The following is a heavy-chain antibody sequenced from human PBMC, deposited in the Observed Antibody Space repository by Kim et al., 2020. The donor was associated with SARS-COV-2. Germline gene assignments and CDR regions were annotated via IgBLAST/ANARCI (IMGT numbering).Heavy chain of an antibody. CDR2: TYYRSKWYN. Sequence: SQTLSLTCAISGDSVSSNSAAWNWIRQSPSRGLEWLGRTYYRSKWYNDYAVSVKSRITINPDTSKNQFSLQLNSVTPEDTAVYYCARDLGYCTGGVCDNWFGPWGQGTLVTVSP. D-gene: IGHD2-8*02. V-gene: IGHV6-1*01. CDR3: ARDLGYCTGGVCDNWFGP. J-gene: IGHJ5*02. CDR1: GDSVSSNSAA.